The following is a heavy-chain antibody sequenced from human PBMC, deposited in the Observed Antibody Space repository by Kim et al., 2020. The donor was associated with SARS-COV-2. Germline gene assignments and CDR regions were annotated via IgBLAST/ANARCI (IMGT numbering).Heavy chain of an antibody. D-gene: IGHD6-19*01. CDR2: ISEDGSAT. Sequence: GGSLRLSCAASGFTFRNYRIHWVRQAPGKGLEWVAAISEDGSATYYPDSVRGRYTISRDNSKNTLDLQMNDLRVEDTAMYHCAKIAVTGTGGPFDYWGQGNLVIVSS. CDR1: GFTFRNYR. CDR3: AKIAVTGTGGPFDY. J-gene: IGHJ4*02. V-gene: IGHV3-30-3*01.